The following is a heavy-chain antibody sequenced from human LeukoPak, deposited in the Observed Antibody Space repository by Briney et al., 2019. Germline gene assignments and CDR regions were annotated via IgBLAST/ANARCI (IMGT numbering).Heavy chain of an antibody. CDR3: AKRMYYYDSSGYSNDDY. D-gene: IGHD3-22*01. CDR2: ISGSGGST. Sequence: GGSLRLSCAASGFTFSSYAMSWVRQAPGEGLEWVSAISGSGGSTYYADSVKGRFTISRDNSKNTLYLQMNSLRAEDTAVYYCAKRMYYYDSSGYSNDDYWGQGTLVTVSS. J-gene: IGHJ4*02. CDR1: GFTFSSYA. V-gene: IGHV3-23*01.